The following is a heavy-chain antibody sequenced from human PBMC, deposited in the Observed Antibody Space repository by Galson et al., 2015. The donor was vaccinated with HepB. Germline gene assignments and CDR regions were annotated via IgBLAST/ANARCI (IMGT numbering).Heavy chain of an antibody. Sequence: EPLSLTCTVSGGSISSYYWSWIRQPPGKGLEWIGYIYYSGSTNYNPSLKSRVTISLDTSNNQFSLKLTSVTAADTAIYYCARDRPGSGNYNNSFDYWGQGTLVTVSS. CDR3: ARDRPGSGNYNNSFDY. J-gene: IGHJ4*02. V-gene: IGHV4-59*01. D-gene: IGHD1-26*01. CDR1: GGSISSYY. CDR2: IYYSGST.